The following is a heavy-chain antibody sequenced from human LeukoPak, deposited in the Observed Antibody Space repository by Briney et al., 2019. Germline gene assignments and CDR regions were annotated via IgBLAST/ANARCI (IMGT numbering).Heavy chain of an antibody. CDR3: ARGKRRGSYDISGFDY. D-gene: IGHD3-22*01. J-gene: IGHJ4*02. CDR2: IYHSGST. CDR1: GYSISSGYY. Sequence: KPSETLSLTCAVSGYSISSGYYWGWIRQPPGKGLEWIGSIYHSGSTNYNPSLKSRVIISLDTSKNQFSLRLSSVTAADTAVYYCARGKRRGSYDISGFDYWGQGTLVTVSS. V-gene: IGHV4-38-2*01.